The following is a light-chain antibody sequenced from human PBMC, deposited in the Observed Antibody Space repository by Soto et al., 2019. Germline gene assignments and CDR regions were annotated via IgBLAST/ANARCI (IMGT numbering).Light chain of an antibody. CDR1: SSDVGAYYS. J-gene: IGLJ1*01. CDR3: SSSKSGSSHYV. V-gene: IGLV2-14*01. Sequence: QSALTQPASVSGSPGQSITISCTGTSSDVGAYYSVSWYQHHPGKAPKLIIYGVTNRPSGVSNRFSGSKSGNTASLPISGLQAADEADYHCSSSKSGSSHYVFGTGTKLTVL. CDR2: GVT.